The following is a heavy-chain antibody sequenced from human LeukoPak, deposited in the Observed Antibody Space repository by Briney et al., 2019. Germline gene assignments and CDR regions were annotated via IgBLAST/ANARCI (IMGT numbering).Heavy chain of an antibody. CDR1: HYSISSNYY. V-gene: IGHV4-38-2*02. D-gene: IGHD3-22*01. CDR2: IYHSGST. CDR3: ARSSGYMSY. J-gene: IGHJ4*02. Sequence: SETLSLTSTVSHYSISSNYYWGWIRQPPGKVLEWITRIYHSGSTYYNPSLKSRVTISVDTSTNQFSLKLTSVTAADTAVYYCARSSGYMSYWGQGTLVTVSS.